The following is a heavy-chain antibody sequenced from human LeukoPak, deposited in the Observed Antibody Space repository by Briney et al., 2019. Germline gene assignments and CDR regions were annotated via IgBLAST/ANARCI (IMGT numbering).Heavy chain of an antibody. J-gene: IGHJ4*02. CDR2: LSAYNGNT. D-gene: IGHD2-2*01. Sequence: ASVKVSCKASGYTFTSYGISWVRQAPGQGLEWMGWLSAYNGNTNYAQKLEGRVTMPTDPSTSPAYMELRSLRSDDTAVYYCARQVVPAADDYWGQGTLVTVSS. V-gene: IGHV1-18*01. CDR3: ARQVVPAADDY. CDR1: GYTFTSYG.